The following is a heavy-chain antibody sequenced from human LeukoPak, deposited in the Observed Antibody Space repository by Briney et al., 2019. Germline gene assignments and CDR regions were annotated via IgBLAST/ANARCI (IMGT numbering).Heavy chain of an antibody. CDR3: VHNGRYCSGGTCYSLAFDY. D-gene: IGHD2-15*01. CDR2: IYWDDDK. V-gene: IGHV2-5*02. J-gene: IGHJ4*02. CDR1: GFSLSTRGVG. Sequence: SGPTLVNPTQTLTLTCTFSGFSLSTRGVGVGWIRQPPGEALEWLAVIYWDDDKRFSPSLKNRLTITKDTSKNQVVLTMTNMDPVDTATYFCVHNGRYCSGGTCYSLAFDYWGQGTLVTVSS.